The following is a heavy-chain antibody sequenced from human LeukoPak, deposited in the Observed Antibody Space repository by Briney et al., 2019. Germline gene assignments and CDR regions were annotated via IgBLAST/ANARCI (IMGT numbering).Heavy chain of an antibody. CDR2: IRYDGSNK. D-gene: IGHD5-24*01. CDR1: GFTFSSYG. V-gene: IGHV3-30*02. CDR3: AKDRWLSYYMDV. J-gene: IGHJ6*03. Sequence: GGSLRLSCAASGFTFSSYGMHWVRQAPGKGLEWVAFIRYDGSNKYYADSVKGRFTISRDNSKNTLYLQMNSLRAEDTAVYYCAKDRWLSYYMDVWGKGTTVTVSS.